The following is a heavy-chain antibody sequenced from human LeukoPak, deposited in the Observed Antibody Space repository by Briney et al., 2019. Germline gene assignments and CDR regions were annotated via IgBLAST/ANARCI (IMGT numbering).Heavy chain of an antibody. CDR2: IKQDGSEK. J-gene: IGHJ4*02. D-gene: IGHD2-15*01. CDR3: ERRGGSSSRRSPIDY. CDR1: GFTFSDYW. Sequence: GGSLRLSCAASGFTFSDYWMTWVRQAPGKGPEWVANIKQDGSEKYYVDSVRGRFTISRDNAKNSLFLQMNSLRAEDTAVYYCERRGGSSSRRSPIDYWGQGTLVTVSS. V-gene: IGHV3-7*01.